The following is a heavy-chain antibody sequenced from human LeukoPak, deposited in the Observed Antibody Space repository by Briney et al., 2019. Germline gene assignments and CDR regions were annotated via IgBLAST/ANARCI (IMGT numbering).Heavy chain of an antibody. CDR3: TMFSGDQKTPF. CDR1: GYTFSNHY. CDR2: INPSGDFT. V-gene: IGHV1-46*04. Sequence: ASVKVSCKGSGYTFSNHYLHWVRQAPGQGLEWMGAINPSGDFTTYAQRLQGRVTVTRDTSTSTVYMELSSLRSEDTAMYYCTMFSGDQKTPFWGKGTLVTVSS. D-gene: IGHD2-21*01. J-gene: IGHJ4*02.